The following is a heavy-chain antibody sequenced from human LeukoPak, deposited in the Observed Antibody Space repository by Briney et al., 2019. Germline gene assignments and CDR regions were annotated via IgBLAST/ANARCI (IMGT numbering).Heavy chain of an antibody. CDR3: ARGEVDYYGSGSYLFHY. CDR1: GGTFSSYA. V-gene: IGHV1-69*01. Sequence: SVKVSCKASGGTFSSYAISWVRQAPGQGLEWMGGIIPIFGTANYAQKFQGRVTITADESTSTAYMGLSSLRSEDTAVYYCARGEVDYYGSGSYLFHYWGQGTLVTVSS. J-gene: IGHJ4*02. D-gene: IGHD3-10*01. CDR2: IIPIFGTA.